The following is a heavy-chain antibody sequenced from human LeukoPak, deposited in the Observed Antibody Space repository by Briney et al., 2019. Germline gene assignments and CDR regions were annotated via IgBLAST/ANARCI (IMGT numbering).Heavy chain of an antibody. CDR3: ARGWGAPAAWNAFDI. Sequence: SETLSLTCTVSGXSIRSYYWSWIRQPPGKGLEWIAYIYYSGSTNYNPSLKSRVTISVDTSKNQFSLKLSSVTAADTAVYYCARGWGAPAAWNAFDIWGQGTMVTVSS. CDR1: GXSIRSYY. J-gene: IGHJ3*02. D-gene: IGHD4/OR15-4a*01. CDR2: IYYSGST. V-gene: IGHV4-59*01.